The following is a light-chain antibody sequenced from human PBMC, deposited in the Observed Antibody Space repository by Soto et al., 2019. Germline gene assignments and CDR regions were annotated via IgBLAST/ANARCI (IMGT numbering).Light chain of an antibody. CDR3: MQALQTWT. CDR2: LGS. CDR1: QSLLYSNGYNY. V-gene: IGKV2-28*01. Sequence: DIVMTQSPPSLTVTPGEPASISCRSSQSLLYSNGYNYLDWYLQKPGQSPQLLIYLGSNRASGVPDRFSGSGSGTDFTLKISRVEAEDVGVYYCMQALQTWTFGQGTKVEIK. J-gene: IGKJ1*01.